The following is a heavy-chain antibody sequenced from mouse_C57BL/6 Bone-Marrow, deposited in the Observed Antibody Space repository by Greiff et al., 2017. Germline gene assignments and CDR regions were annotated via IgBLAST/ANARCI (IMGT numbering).Heavy chain of an antibody. J-gene: IGHJ2*01. D-gene: IGHD1-1*02. V-gene: IGHV5-6*01. CDR2: ISSGGSYT. CDR1: GFTFSSYG. Sequence: DVQLVESGGDLVKPGGSLKLSCAASGFTFSSYGMSWVRQTPDKRLEWVATISSGGSYTYYPDSVKGRFTISRDNAKNTLYLQMSSLKSEDTAMYYCARRGVAPFDYWGQGTTLTVSS. CDR3: ARRGVAPFDY.